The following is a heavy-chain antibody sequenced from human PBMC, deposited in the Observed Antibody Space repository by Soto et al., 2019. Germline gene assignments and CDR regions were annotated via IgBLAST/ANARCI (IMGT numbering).Heavy chain of an antibody. CDR1: GFTFSSYG. D-gene: IGHD3-3*01. V-gene: IGHV3-33*01. J-gene: IGHJ6*03. CDR2: IWYDGSNK. Sequence: QVQLVESGGGVVQPGRSLRLSCAASGFTFSSYGMHWVRQAPGKGLEWVAVIWYDGSNKYYADSVKGRFTISRDNSKNTLYLQMNSLRAEDTAVYYCARKSITIFGVVSDYYYMDVWGKGTTVTVSS. CDR3: ARKSITIFGVVSDYYYMDV.